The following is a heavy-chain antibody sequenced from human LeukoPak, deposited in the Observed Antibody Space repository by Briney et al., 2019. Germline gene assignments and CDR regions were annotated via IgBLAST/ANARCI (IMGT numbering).Heavy chain of an antibody. CDR2: IYYSGSI. J-gene: IGHJ4*02. CDR3: AREEATKEAFDY. Sequence: SETLSLTCAVSGASISSYYWSWIRQPPGKGLEWIGYIYYSGSINYNPSLKSRVSISVDKSKNQFSLKMNSVTAADTAVYYCAREEATKEAFDYWGQGILVTVSS. CDR1: GASISSYY. V-gene: IGHV4-59*01. D-gene: IGHD5-24*01.